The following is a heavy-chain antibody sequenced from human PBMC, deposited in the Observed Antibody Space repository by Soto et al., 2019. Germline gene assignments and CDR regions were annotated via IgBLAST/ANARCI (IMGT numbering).Heavy chain of an antibody. CDR2: ISAYNGNT. Sequence: ASVKVSCKASGYTFTNFGISWVRQAPGQGLEWMGRISAYNGNTNYAQKFQGWVTMTRDTSISTAYMELSRLRSDDTAVYYCARGGSLWFGELSAYYYGMDVWGQGTTVTVSS. J-gene: IGHJ6*02. V-gene: IGHV1-18*01. CDR1: GYTFTNFG. D-gene: IGHD3-10*01. CDR3: ARGGSLWFGELSAYYYGMDV.